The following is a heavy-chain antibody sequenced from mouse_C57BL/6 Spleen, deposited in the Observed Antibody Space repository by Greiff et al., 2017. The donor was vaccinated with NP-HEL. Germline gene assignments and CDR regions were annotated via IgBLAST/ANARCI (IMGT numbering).Heavy chain of an antibody. J-gene: IGHJ4*01. CDR2: IYPGDGDT. Sequence: QVQLKESGPELVKPGASVKISCKASGYAFSSSWMNWVKQRPGKGLEWIGRIYPGDGDTNYNGKFKGKATLTADKSSSTAYMQLSSLTSEDSAVYFCATYGYDVNYYAMDYWGQGTSVTVSS. CDR3: ATYGYDVNYYAMDY. CDR1: GYAFSSSW. V-gene: IGHV1-82*01. D-gene: IGHD2-2*01.